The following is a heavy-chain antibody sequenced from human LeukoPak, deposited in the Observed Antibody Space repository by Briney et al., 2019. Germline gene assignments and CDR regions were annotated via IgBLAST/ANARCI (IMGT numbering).Heavy chain of an antibody. D-gene: IGHD2-8*01. V-gene: IGHV3-7*05. CDR3: AREEWGPHYYGMDV. J-gene: IGHJ6*02. CDR2: IKEDGREK. CDR1: GFTFSSYR. Sequence: GGSLRLSCVASGFTFSSYRMGWVRQAPGKGLEWVANIKEDGREKYNVDSVKGRFTISRDNAKNSLYLQMNSLRADDTAVYYCAREEWGPHYYGMDVWGQGTTVTVSS.